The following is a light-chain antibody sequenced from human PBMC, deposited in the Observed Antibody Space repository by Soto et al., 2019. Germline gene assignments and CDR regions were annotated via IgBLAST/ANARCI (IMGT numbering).Light chain of an antibody. Sequence: NFMLTQPHSVSESPGKTVTISCTGSSGSVASNYVHWYQRRPGSAPTIVIYGDNQRPSGVPDRFSGSIDSSSNSASLTISRLTTEDEADYFCQSYDRSSLYVVGTGTKVTVL. CDR2: GDN. J-gene: IGLJ1*01. V-gene: IGLV6-57*02. CDR3: QSYDRSSLYV. CDR1: SGSVASNY.